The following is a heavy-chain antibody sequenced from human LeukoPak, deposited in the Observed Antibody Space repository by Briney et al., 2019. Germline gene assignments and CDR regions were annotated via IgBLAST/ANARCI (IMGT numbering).Heavy chain of an antibody. CDR2: ISGSGGST. J-gene: IGHJ4*02. CDR3: AKATQLVISKLHFDY. V-gene: IGHV3-23*01. CDR1: GLTFSSYA. Sequence: PGGSLRLSCAASGLTFSSYAMSWVCQAPGKGLEWVSAISGSGGSTYYADSVKGRFTISRDNSKNTLYLQMNSLRAEDTAVYYCAKATQLVISKLHFDYWGQGTLVTVSS. D-gene: IGHD3-9*01.